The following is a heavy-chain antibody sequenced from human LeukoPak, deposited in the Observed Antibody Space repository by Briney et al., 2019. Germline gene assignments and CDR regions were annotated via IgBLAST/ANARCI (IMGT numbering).Heavy chain of an antibody. J-gene: IGHJ4*02. CDR3: AKSGYSSSWYLWDFDY. Sequence: GGSLRLSCAASGFTFSSYAMSWVRQAPGKGLEWVSAISGSGGSTYYADSVKGRFAISRDNSKNTLYLQMNSLRAEDTAVYYCAKSGYSSSWYLWDFDYWGQGTLVTVSS. D-gene: IGHD6-13*01. CDR1: GFTFSSYA. CDR2: ISGSGGST. V-gene: IGHV3-23*01.